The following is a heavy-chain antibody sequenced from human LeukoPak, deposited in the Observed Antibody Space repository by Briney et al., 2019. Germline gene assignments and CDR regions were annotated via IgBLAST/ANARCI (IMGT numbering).Heavy chain of an antibody. Sequence: SETVSLTCTVSGGSISSYYWSWIRQPPGKGLEWIGYIYYSGSTNYNPSLKGRVTISVDTSKNQFSLKLSSVTAADTAVYYCASAVDYGDYVGWGQGTLVTVSS. CDR3: ASAVDYGDYVG. CDR2: IYYSGST. CDR1: GGSISSYY. J-gene: IGHJ4*02. D-gene: IGHD4-17*01. V-gene: IGHV4-59*01.